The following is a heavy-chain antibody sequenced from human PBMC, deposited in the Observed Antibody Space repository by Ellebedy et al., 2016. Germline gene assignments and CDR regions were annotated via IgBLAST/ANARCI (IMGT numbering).Heavy chain of an antibody. J-gene: IGHJ4*02. Sequence: LRLSXVISGDSVSSNSAAWSWIRQSPSRGLEWLGRTYYRSKWFNDYAVSVKSRITINPDTSKNQFSLQLNSVTPEDTAVYYCARGQELGYCSRISCYVFDYWGQGTLVTVSS. CDR3: ARGQELGYCSRISCYVFDY. CDR1: GDSVSSNSAA. CDR2: TYYRSKWFN. V-gene: IGHV6-1*01. D-gene: IGHD2-2*01.